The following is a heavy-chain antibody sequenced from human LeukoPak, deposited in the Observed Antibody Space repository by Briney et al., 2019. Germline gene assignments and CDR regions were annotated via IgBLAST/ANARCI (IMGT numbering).Heavy chain of an antibody. CDR1: GGSISSYY. V-gene: IGHV4-59*12. Sequence: SETLSLTCTVSGGSISSYYWSWIRQPPGKGLEWIGYIYYSGSTNYNPSLKSRVTISVDTSKNQFSLTLSSVTAADTAVYYCARDFGDWRTDYWGQGTLVTVSS. J-gene: IGHJ4*02. CDR3: ARDFGDWRTDY. D-gene: IGHD2-21*02. CDR2: IYYSGST.